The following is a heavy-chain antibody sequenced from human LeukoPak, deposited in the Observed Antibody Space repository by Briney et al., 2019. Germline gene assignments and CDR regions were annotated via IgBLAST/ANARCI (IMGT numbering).Heavy chain of an antibody. CDR2: ILPDGRDT. J-gene: IGHJ4*02. Sequence: ASVKVSCKASGYTFAAHHIHWVRQAPGQDLEWMGWILPDGRDTKYSQKFQDRMTLTTDTSTNTAYMELSSLIPDDTAVYYCSGRYGPGPVWGQGTLISASP. D-gene: IGHD3-10*01. CDR3: SGRYGPGPV. V-gene: IGHV1-2*02. CDR1: GYTFAAHH.